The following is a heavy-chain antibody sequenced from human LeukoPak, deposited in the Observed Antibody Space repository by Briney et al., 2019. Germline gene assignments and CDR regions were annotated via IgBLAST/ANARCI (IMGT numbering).Heavy chain of an antibody. Sequence: GASVKVSCKASGYTFTGYYMHWVRQAPGQGLEWMGWINPNSGGTNYAQKLQGRVTMTTDTSTSTAYMELRSLRSDDTAVYYCARVGSVPHYYYGMDVWGQGTTVTVSS. CDR2: INPNSGGT. V-gene: IGHV1-2*02. J-gene: IGHJ6*02. CDR3: ARVGSVPHYYYGMDV. D-gene: IGHD6-6*01. CDR1: GYTFTGYY.